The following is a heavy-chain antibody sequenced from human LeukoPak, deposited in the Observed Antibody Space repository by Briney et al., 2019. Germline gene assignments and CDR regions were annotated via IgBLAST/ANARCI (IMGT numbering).Heavy chain of an antibody. V-gene: IGHV6-1*01. D-gene: IGHD2-21*01. CDR3: ARSGVIDMVPFDH. J-gene: IGHJ4*02. Sequence: SQTLSLTCAIPGDRVSSNSAAWNWIRQSPSRDLEWLGRTYYRSKWYNDHAVSVKSRTTINPDTSKNQFSLQLNSVTPEDTAVYYCARSGVIDMVPFDHWGQGTLVTVSS. CDR1: GDRVSSNSAA. CDR2: TYYRSKWYN.